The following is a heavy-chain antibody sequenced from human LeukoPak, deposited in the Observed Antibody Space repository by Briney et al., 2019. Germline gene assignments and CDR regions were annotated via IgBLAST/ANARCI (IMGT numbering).Heavy chain of an antibody. CDR3: ARDPYYPLLSYYYYGMDV. D-gene: IGHD2-2*01. Sequence: SETLSLTCTVSGGSISSYYWSWIRQPAGKGLEWIGRIYTSGSTNYNPSLKSRVTMSVDTSKNQFSLKLSSVTAADTAVYYCARDPYYPLLSYYYYGMDVWGQGTTVTVSS. V-gene: IGHV4-4*07. CDR1: GGSISSYY. J-gene: IGHJ6*02. CDR2: IYTSGST.